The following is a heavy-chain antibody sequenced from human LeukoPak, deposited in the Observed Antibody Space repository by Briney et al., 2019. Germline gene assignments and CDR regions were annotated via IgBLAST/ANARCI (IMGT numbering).Heavy chain of an antibody. J-gene: IGHJ5*02. Sequence: PGTSLRLSCAASGFTVSSNDMHWVRQAPGKGLEWVAVIWYDGNNKYYADSVKGRFTISRDNSKNTLFLQMNRLRAEDTAVYYCATDAGHWFDPWGQGTLVTVSS. CDR2: IWYDGNNK. CDR3: ATDAGHWFDP. V-gene: IGHV3-33*01. CDR1: GFTVSSND.